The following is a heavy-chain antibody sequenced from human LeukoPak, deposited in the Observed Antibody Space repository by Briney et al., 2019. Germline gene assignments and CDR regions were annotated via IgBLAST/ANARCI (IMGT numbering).Heavy chain of an antibody. V-gene: IGHV5-51*01. Sequence: GESLKISCVGSGYNFLHYWIAWVRQMPGKGLEWMGIIYPGDSDTRYSPSFQGQVTISADKSISTAYLQWSSLKASDTAMYYCARSSGYGDYSPDYWGQGTLVTVSS. CDR1: GYNFLHYW. CDR3: ARSSGYGDYSPDY. D-gene: IGHD4-17*01. J-gene: IGHJ4*02. CDR2: IYPGDSDT.